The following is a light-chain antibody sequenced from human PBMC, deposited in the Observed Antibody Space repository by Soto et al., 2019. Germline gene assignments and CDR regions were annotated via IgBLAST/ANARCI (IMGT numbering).Light chain of an antibody. J-gene: IGKJ4*01. CDR3: QQSYSGPLT. CDR2: AAS. CDR1: QSISSY. Sequence: EIQMTQSPSSLSASVGDRVTITCRASQSISSYLNWYQQKPGKAPKVLIYAASSLQSGVPSRFSGIGSGTDFTLSISSLQPEDFATYYCQQSYSGPLTFGGGTKVDIK. V-gene: IGKV1-39*01.